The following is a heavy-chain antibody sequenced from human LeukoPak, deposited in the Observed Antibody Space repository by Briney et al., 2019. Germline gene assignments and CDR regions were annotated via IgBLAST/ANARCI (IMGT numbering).Heavy chain of an antibody. J-gene: IGHJ3*02. V-gene: IGHV4-34*01. CDR2: INHSGST. D-gene: IGHD3-22*01. CDR3: ARLRYYDSSGYLEGADDAFDI. CDR1: GGSFSGYY. Sequence: SETLSLTCAVYGGSFSGYYWSWIRQPPGKGLEWMGEINHSGSTGYNPSLKSRVTISVDTSKNQFSLKLSSVTAADTAVYYCARLRYYDSSGYLEGADDAFDIWGQGTMVTVSS.